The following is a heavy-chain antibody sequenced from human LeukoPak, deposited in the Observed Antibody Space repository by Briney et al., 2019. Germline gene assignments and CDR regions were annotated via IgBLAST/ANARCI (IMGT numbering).Heavy chain of an antibody. CDR3: ARGVYYYGSGSPNWFDP. D-gene: IGHD3-10*01. CDR2: INHSGST. V-gene: IGHV4-34*01. Sequence: SETLSLTCAVYGGSFSGYYWSWIRQPPGKGLECIGEINHSGSTIFNPSLKSRVTISVDTSKNQFSLKLSSVTAADTAVYYCARGVYYYGSGSPNWFDPWGQGTLVTVSS. CDR1: GGSFSGYY. J-gene: IGHJ5*02.